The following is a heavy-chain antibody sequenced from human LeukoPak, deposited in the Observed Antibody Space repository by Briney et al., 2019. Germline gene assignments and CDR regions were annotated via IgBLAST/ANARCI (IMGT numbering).Heavy chain of an antibody. V-gene: IGHV1-18*04. CDR3: ARDASPWLVSSIWFDP. J-gene: IGHJ5*02. CDR2: ISAYNGNT. CDR1: GYTFTSYG. D-gene: IGHD6-19*01. Sequence: GASVKVSCKASGYTFTSYGISWVRQAPGQGLEWMGWISAYNGNTNYAQKLQGRVTMTTDTSTSTAYMELRSLRSDDTAVYYCARDASPWLVSSIWFDPWGQGTLVTVSS.